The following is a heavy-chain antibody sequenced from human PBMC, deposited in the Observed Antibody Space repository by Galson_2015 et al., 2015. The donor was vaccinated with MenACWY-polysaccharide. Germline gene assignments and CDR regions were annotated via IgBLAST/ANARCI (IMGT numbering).Heavy chain of an antibody. D-gene: IGHD3-3*01. V-gene: IGHV1-2*02. CDR3: ARDSRAFFDYYYYGMDV. CDR2: INPNSGGT. J-gene: IGHJ6*02. CDR1: GYTFTGYY. Sequence: SVKVSCKASGYTFTGYYMHWVRQAPGQGLEWMGWINPNSGGTNYAQKFQGRVTMTRDASISTAYMELSRLRSGDTAVYYCARDSRAFFDYYYYGMDVWGQGTTVTVSS.